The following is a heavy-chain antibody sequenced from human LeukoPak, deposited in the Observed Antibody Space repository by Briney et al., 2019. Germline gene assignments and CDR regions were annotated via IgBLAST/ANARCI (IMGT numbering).Heavy chain of an antibody. J-gene: IGHJ6*02. CDR1: GFTFSSYX. Sequence: GXSXXLSCAASGFTFSSYXMSWVRQAPGKGLEWVSAISGSGGSTYYADSVKGRFTISRDNSKNTLYLQMNSLRAEDTAVYYCAKCGVVPAAKYYYYYYGMDVWGQGATVXVS. V-gene: IGHV3-23*01. CDR3: AKCGVVPAAKYYYYYYGMDV. CDR2: ISGSGGST. D-gene: IGHD2-2*01.